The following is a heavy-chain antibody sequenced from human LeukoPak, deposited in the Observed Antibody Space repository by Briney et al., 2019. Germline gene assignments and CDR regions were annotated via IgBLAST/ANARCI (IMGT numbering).Heavy chain of an antibody. D-gene: IGHD6-13*01. CDR2: ISAYNGDT. CDR1: DYIFTSYS. V-gene: IGHV1-18*01. CDR3: AREEGAPIAAANI. J-gene: IGHJ3*02. Sequence: GASVKVSCKASDYIFTSYSISWVRQAPGQGLEWMGGISAYNGDTNYVQKLQGRVTMTTDTSTSTAYMELNSLRSDDTAVYYCAREEGAPIAAANIWGLGTKVTVSS.